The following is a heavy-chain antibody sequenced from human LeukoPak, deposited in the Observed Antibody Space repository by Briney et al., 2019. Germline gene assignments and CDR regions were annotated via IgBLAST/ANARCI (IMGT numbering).Heavy chain of an antibody. J-gene: IGHJ3*02. Sequence: PSETLSLTCTVSGYSISSGYYWGWIRQPPGKGLEWNGSIYHSGSTYYNPSLKSRVTISVDASKNQFSLKLSSVTAADTAVYYCARDAYYDILTGYYSPDAFDIWGQGTMVTVSS. CDR1: GYSISSGYY. CDR3: ARDAYYDILTGYYSPDAFDI. V-gene: IGHV4-38-2*02. D-gene: IGHD3-9*01. CDR2: IYHSGST.